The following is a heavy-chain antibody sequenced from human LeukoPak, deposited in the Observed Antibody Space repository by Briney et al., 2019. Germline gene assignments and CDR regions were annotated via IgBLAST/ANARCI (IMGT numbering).Heavy chain of an antibody. V-gene: IGHV3-53*05. CDR2: IHSGVTT. Sequence: GGSLRLSCAVSGFTVSNYYMSWVRQAPGKGLEWVSVIHSGVTTSYADSVKGRFTISRDSSKNTLYLQMNSLRAEDTAVYYCAKDPSLRVTADYWGQGTLVTVSS. CDR1: GFTVSNYY. J-gene: IGHJ4*02. CDR3: AKDPSLRVTADY. D-gene: IGHD2-21*02.